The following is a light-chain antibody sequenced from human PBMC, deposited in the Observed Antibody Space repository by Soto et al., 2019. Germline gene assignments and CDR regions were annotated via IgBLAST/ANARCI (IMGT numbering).Light chain of an antibody. CDR3: QQFNNWPHT. J-gene: IGKJ5*01. CDR1: QRVYSN. Sequence: EILMTQSPDTLSVSPGESATLSCRASQRVYSNLAWYRQRPGQAPRLLIYVASYRATGIPARFSGSGSGTEYTLTISNLQAEDFAVYYCQQFNNWPHTFGQGTRLEIK. CDR2: VAS. V-gene: IGKV3-15*01.